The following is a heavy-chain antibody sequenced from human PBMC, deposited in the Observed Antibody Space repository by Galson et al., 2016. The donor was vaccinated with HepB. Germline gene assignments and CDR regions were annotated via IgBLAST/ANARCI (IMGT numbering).Heavy chain of an antibody. CDR1: GFTFSNFA. D-gene: IGHD3-16*01. J-gene: IGHJ4*02. CDR3: ARDRGGGAPKLVIFDY. CDR2: ISYSSSYM. Sequence: SLRLSCAASGFTFSNFAMQWVRQAPGKGLEWVSSISYSSSYMPYADAVKGRFTISRDNAKNSLYLQMNSLGAEDTAVYFCARDRGGGAPKLVIFDYWGQGTLATVSS. V-gene: IGHV3-21*01.